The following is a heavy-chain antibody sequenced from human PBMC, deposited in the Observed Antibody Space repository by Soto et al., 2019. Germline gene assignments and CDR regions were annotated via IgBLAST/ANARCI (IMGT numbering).Heavy chain of an antibody. D-gene: IGHD3-3*01. CDR1: GFTFRTSA. Sequence: PGGSLRLSCAASGFTFRTSAMHWVRQAPGKGLEWVAFISYDGSLKYYADSVKGRFTMSRDNSKSTLYLQMNSLRVEDTAVYYCTKRRNVLRFLEWSSGMEVWGQGTTVTVSS. CDR3: TKRRNVLRFLEWSSGMEV. CDR2: ISYDGSLK. J-gene: IGHJ6*02. V-gene: IGHV3-30-3*02.